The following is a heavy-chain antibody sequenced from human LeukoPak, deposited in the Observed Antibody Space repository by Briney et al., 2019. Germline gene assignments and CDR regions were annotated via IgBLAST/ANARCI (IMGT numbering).Heavy chain of an antibody. CDR2: IIPIFGTA. CDR3: ARDSSGYQPTTFDI. D-gene: IGHD3-22*01. Sequence: SVKVSCKASGGTFSSYAISWVRQAPGQGLEWMGGIIPIFGTANYAQKFQGRVTITTDESTSTAYMELSNLRSEDTAVYYCARDSSGYQPTTFDIWGQGTMVTVSS. CDR1: GGTFSSYA. V-gene: IGHV1-69*05. J-gene: IGHJ3*02.